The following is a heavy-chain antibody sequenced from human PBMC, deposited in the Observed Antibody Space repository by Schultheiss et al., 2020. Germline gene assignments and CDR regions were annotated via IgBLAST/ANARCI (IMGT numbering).Heavy chain of an antibody. CDR2: ISWDGGST. CDR3: AKDMRRATVTTGFGDAFDI. J-gene: IGHJ3*02. V-gene: IGHV3-43*01. Sequence: GGSLRLSCAASGFTFDDYTMHWVRQAPGKGLEWVSLISWDGGSTYYADSVKGRFTISRDNSKNSLYLQMNSLRTEDTALYYCAKDMRRATVTTGFGDAFDIWGQGTMVTVSS. CDR1: GFTFDDYT. D-gene: IGHD4-17*01.